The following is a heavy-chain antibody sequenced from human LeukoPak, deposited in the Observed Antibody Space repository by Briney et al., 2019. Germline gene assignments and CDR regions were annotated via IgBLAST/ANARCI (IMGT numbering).Heavy chain of an antibody. V-gene: IGHV1-18*01. J-gene: IGHJ2*01. CDR1: GYSLNELS. CDR3: ARWGIGQGHWYFDL. Sequence: ASVKVSCKVSGYSLNELSMHWVRQAPGQGLEWMGWISAYNGNTNYAQKLQGRVTMTTDTSTSTAYMELRSLRSDDTAVYYCARWGIGQGHWYFDLWGRGTLVTVSS. D-gene: IGHD6-13*01. CDR2: ISAYNGNT.